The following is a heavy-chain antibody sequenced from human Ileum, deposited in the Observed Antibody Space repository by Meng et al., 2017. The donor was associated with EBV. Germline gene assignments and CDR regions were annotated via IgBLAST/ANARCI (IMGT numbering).Heavy chain of an antibody. CDR3: ARGFVLASTSHNYDY. CDR1: GGSFSGNY. CDR2: IDETGST. Sequence: QVQLQQWGAGLLKPSETLSLTCAAYGGSFSGNYWSWIRQPPGKGLEWIGEIDETGSTNYNPSLKSRVTIFMDTSKNQFSLKLTSVTAADTAVYYCARGFVLASTSHNYDYWGQGTLVTVSS. V-gene: IGHV4-34*01. D-gene: IGHD2-8*02. J-gene: IGHJ4*02.